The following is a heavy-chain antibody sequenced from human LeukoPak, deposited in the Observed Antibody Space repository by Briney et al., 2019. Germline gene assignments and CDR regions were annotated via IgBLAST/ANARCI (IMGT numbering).Heavy chain of an antibody. CDR3: AREEVTMVRGVILGRAFDI. Sequence: ASVKVSCKASGYTFTSYYMHWVRQAPGQGLEWMGIINPSGGSTSYAQKFQGRVTMTRDMSASTVYMELSSLRSEDTAVYYCAREEVTMVRGVILGRAFDIWGQGTMVTVSS. J-gene: IGHJ3*02. V-gene: IGHV1-46*01. D-gene: IGHD3-10*01. CDR1: GYTFTSYY. CDR2: INPSGGST.